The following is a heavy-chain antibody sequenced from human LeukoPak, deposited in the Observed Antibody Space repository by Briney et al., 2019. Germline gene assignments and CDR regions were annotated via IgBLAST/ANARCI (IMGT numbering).Heavy chain of an antibody. CDR2: IYYSGST. Sequence: SETLSLTCTVSGGSISSSNYYWGWIRQPPGKGLEWIGNIYYSGSTYYNPSPKSRVTISVDTSKNQFSLKLSSVTAADTAVYYCASHVGATITFDYWGQGTLVTVSS. J-gene: IGHJ4*02. V-gene: IGHV4-39*01. CDR3: ASHVGATITFDY. CDR1: GGSISSSNYY. D-gene: IGHD1-26*01.